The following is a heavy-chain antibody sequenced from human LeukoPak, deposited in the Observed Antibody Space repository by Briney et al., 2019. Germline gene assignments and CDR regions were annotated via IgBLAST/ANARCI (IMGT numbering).Heavy chain of an antibody. V-gene: IGHV3-23*01. J-gene: IGHJ4*02. CDR2: ISGSGGST. D-gene: IGHD3-10*01. CDR3: AKDLLGRGVIGGFDY. CDR1: GFTFSSCA. Sequence: GGSLRLSCAASGFTFSSCAMSWVRQAPGKGLEWVSAISGSGGSTYYADSVKGRFTISRDNSKNTLYLQMNSLRAEDTAVYYCAKDLLGRGVIGGFDYWGQGTLVTVSS.